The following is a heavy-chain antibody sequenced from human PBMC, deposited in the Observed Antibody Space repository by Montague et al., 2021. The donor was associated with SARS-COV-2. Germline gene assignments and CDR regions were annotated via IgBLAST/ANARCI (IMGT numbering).Heavy chain of an antibody. Sequence: SETLSLTCTVSGGSISGYYWSWIRQPPGKGLEWIGYMYSGGRSNHNPSLKIRVTMSVETSKNLFSLKLNSVSAADTAENYCSRYAMYGGPSKWFDSWGQGTLVTVSS. V-gene: IGHV4-59*01. CDR3: SRYAMYGGPSKWFDS. J-gene: IGHJ5*01. CDR2: MYSGGRS. CDR1: GGSISGYY. D-gene: IGHD4-23*01.